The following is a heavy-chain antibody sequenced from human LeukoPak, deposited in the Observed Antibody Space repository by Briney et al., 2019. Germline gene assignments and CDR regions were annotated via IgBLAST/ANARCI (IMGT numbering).Heavy chain of an antibody. J-gene: IGHJ5*02. CDR1: GFTFRNFA. CDR3: AKDIEHFDP. CDR2: LSSGGTKT. D-gene: IGHD3-3*02. V-gene: IGHV3-23*01. Sequence: GSLRLSCAAPGFTFRNFALSWVRQAPGKGLEWVSGLSSGGTKTFYAVSVKGRFTISRDDSNSMLFLQMDGLRVEDTARYYCAKDIEHFDPWGQGTLVVVSS.